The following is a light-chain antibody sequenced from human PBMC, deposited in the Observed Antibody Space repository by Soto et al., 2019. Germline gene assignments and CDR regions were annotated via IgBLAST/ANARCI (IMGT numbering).Light chain of an antibody. J-gene: IGKJ5*01. Sequence: PWERATPSFRASQSVSSYLAWYQQQPGQAHRLIIYDASKRATGITARFSGSGSGTDFTLTIRSIEPEDFAVYYCQKRRNWQVNFGKGKRLEIK. CDR3: QKRRNWQVN. CDR1: QSVSSY. CDR2: DAS. V-gene: IGKV3-11*01.